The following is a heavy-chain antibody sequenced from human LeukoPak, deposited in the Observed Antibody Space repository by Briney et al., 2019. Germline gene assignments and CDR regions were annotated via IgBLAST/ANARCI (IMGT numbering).Heavy chain of an antibody. V-gene: IGHV3-21*01. Sequence: PGGSLRLSCAASGFTFSSYSMNWVRQAPGKGLEWVSSISSRSSYIYYADSVKGRFTISRDDAKNSLYLQMNGLRAEDTAVYYCASGYSREREDYWGQGTLVTVSS. CDR2: ISSRSSYI. CDR1: GFTFSSYS. J-gene: IGHJ4*02. D-gene: IGHD5-18*01. CDR3: ASGYSREREDY.